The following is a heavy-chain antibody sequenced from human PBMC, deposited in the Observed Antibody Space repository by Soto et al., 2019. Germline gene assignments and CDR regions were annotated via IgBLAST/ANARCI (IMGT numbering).Heavy chain of an antibody. D-gene: IGHD2-15*01. CDR2: IYWDDDD. CDR3: AHRREDRGGLGNFDY. CDR1: GFSLSTSGVG. Sequence: QITLKESGPTLVKPTQTLTLTCSFSGFSLSTSGVGVGWIRQPPGKALEWLALIYWDDDDRYSPSLRRRLTITKDTSKNQVVLTITNMDPVDTATYYCAHRREDRGGLGNFDYWGQGTLVTVSS. V-gene: IGHV2-5*02. J-gene: IGHJ4*01.